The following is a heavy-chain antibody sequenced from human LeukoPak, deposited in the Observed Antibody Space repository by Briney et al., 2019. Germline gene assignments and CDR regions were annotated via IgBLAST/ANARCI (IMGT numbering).Heavy chain of an antibody. Sequence: PGGSLRLSCAASGFTFSSYGMHWVRQAPGKGLEWVSAISGSGSTTYYADSVKGRFTISRDNSKNTLYLQMSSLRAEDTAVYYCAKADSLVRGVIDYWGQGTLVTVSS. CDR1: GFTFSSYG. D-gene: IGHD3-10*01. V-gene: IGHV3-23*01. CDR3: AKADSLVRGVIDY. J-gene: IGHJ4*02. CDR2: ISGSGSTT.